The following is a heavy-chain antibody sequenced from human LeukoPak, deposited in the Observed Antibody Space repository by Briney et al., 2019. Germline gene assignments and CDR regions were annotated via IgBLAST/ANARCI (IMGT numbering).Heavy chain of an antibody. J-gene: IGHJ4*02. Sequence: PSETLSLTCAVSGYSISSGYYWGWIRQPPGKGLEWIGSIYHSGSTYYNPSLKSRVTISVDTSKNQFSLKLSPVTAADTAVYYCARVGLVAAAGRYFDYWGQGTLVTVSS. D-gene: IGHD6-13*01. V-gene: IGHV4-38-2*01. CDR2: IYHSGST. CDR3: ARVGLVAAAGRYFDY. CDR1: GYSISSGYY.